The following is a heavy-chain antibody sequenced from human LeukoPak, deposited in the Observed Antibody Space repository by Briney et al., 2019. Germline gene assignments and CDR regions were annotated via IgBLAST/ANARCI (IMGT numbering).Heavy chain of an antibody. CDR2: ISAYNGNT. D-gene: IGHD1-26*01. CDR3: ARAGVGATQDYYYYYGMDV. V-gene: IGHV1-18*01. J-gene: IGHJ6*02. Sequence: ASVKVSCKASGYTFTSYGISWVRQAPGQGLEWMGWISAYNGNTNYAQKLQGRVTMTTDTSTSTAYMELRSLRSDDTAVYYCARAGVGATQDYYYYYGMDVWGQGTTVTVSS. CDR1: GYTFTSYG.